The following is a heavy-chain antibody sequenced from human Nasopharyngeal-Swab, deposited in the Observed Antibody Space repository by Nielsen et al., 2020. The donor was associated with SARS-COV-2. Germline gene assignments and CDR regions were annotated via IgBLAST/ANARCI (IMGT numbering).Heavy chain of an antibody. J-gene: IGHJ2*01. CDR3: ARENNWEALRYFDL. D-gene: IGHD1-20*01. CDR1: GFTFENYA. CDR2: ISWNGNIR. Sequence: GGSLRLSCAASGFTFENYAMHWVRQPPGKGLEWVSGISWNGNIRGHADSVEGRFTISRDNAKSSLYLQMNSLRVEDTALYYCARENNWEALRYFDLWGRGTLVTVSS. V-gene: IGHV3-9*01.